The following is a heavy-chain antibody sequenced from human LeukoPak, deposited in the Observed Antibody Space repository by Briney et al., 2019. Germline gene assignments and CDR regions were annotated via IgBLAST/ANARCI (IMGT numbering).Heavy chain of an antibody. CDR3: VKASYYDILTGYLGN. Sequence: PGGSLRLSCAASGFSLDDYAMHWVRQAPGKGLEWVSGISWNSGNMCYADSVRGRVAISRDNAKNSLYLQMYSLRPEDTALYYCVKASYYDILTGYLGNWGQGTLSPSPQ. CDR2: ISWNSGNM. D-gene: IGHD3-9*01. CDR1: GFSLDDYA. V-gene: IGHV3-9*01. J-gene: IGHJ4*02.